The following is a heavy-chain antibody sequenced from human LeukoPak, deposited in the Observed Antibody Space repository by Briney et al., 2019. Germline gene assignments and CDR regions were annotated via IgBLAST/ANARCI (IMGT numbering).Heavy chain of an antibody. CDR2: IYPGDSET. D-gene: IGHD6-13*01. V-gene: IGHV5-51*01. Sequence: TLGESLKISCQSSGYSFSSNWNGWVRQMPGKGLEWMGLIYPGDSETIYSPSFQGQVTISADRPISTAYLQWSSLKASDTAMYYCPSPTSSSWYADTPPFGYWGQGTPVTVSS. CDR3: PSPTSSSWYADTPPFGY. CDR1: GYSFSSNW. J-gene: IGHJ4*02.